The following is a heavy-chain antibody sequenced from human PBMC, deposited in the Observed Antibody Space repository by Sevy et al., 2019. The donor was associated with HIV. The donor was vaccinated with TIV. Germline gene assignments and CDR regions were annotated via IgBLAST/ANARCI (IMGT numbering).Heavy chain of an antibody. Sequence: GGSLRLSCAASGFTFSSYGMHWVRQAPGKGLEWVAVISYDGSNKYYADSVKGRFTISRDNSKNTLYLQMNSLRAEDTAVYYCAKDAHQLLPASEYDYWGQGTLVTVSS. V-gene: IGHV3-30*18. D-gene: IGHD2-2*01. CDR3: AKDAHQLLPASEYDY. CDR1: GFTFSSYG. CDR2: ISYDGSNK. J-gene: IGHJ4*02.